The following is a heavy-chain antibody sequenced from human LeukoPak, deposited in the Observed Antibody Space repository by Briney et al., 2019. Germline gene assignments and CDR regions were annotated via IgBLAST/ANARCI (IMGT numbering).Heavy chain of an antibody. J-gene: IGHJ4*02. CDR2: ISYDGSNK. Sequence: GGSLRLSCAASGFTFSSYGMHWVRQAPGKGLEWVAVISYDGSNKYYADSVKGRFTISRDNSKNTLYLQMNSLRAEDTAVYYCAKDFVSGLAPFDYWGQGTLVTVSS. D-gene: IGHD3-10*01. CDR1: GFTFSSYG. V-gene: IGHV3-30*18. CDR3: AKDFVSGLAPFDY.